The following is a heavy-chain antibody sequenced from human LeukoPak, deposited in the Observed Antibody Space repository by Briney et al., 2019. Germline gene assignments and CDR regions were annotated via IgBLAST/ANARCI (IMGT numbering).Heavy chain of an antibody. D-gene: IGHD3-9*01. CDR3: AKRAKRGDILTGYYNYFDY. CDR1: GFTFSIYA. Sequence: GGSLRLSCAASGFTFSIYAMSWVRQAPGKGLEWVSAISGSGGSTYYADSVKGRFTISRDNSKNTLYLQMNSLRAEDTAVYYRAKRAKRGDILTGYYNYFDYWGQGTLVTVSS. J-gene: IGHJ4*02. V-gene: IGHV3-23*01. CDR2: ISGSGGST.